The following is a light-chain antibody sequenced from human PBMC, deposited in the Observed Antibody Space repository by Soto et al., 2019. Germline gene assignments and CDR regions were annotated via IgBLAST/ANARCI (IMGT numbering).Light chain of an antibody. V-gene: IGLV1-44*01. CDR2: STD. Sequence: QSVLTQPPSASGTPRQTVTISCSGSSSNVGKNIVNWYQQVPGTAPKLLIYSTDQRPSGVPDRFSGSKSGTSASLAISGLQSEDEADYYCAAWDDGRNDLYVIGSGTKVTVL. J-gene: IGLJ1*01. CDR3: AAWDDGRNDLYV. CDR1: SSNVGKNI.